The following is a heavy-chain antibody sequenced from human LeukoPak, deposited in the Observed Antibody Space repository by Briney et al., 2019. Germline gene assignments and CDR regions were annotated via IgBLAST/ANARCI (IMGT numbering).Heavy chain of an antibody. D-gene: IGHD3-10*01. J-gene: IGHJ4*02. CDR2: INPSGGGT. Sequence: ASVKVSCKASGGTFISYAISWVRQAPGQGLEWMGIINPSGGGTSYAQKFQGRVTMTRDTSTSTVYMELSSLNSEDTAVYYCAKVSDPYGSGSCYDYWGQGTLVTVSS. CDR1: GGTFISYA. CDR3: AKVSDPYGSGSCYDY. V-gene: IGHV1-46*01.